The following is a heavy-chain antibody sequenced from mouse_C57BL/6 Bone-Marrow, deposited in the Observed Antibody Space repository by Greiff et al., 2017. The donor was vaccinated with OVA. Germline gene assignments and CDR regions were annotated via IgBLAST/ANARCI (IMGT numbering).Heavy chain of an antibody. CDR2: IYPRSGNT. J-gene: IGHJ4*01. Sequence: VKLQQSGAELARPGASVKLSCKASGYTFTSYGISWVKQRTGQGLEWIGEIYPRSGNTYYNEKFKGKATLTADKSSSTAYMELRSLTSEDSAVYFCARYDYYGSGAMDYWGQGTSVTVSS. CDR1: GYTFTSYG. D-gene: IGHD1-1*01. V-gene: IGHV1-81*01. CDR3: ARYDYYGSGAMDY.